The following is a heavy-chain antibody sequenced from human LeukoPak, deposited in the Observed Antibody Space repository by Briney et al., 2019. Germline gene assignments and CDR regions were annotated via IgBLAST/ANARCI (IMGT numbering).Heavy chain of an antibody. CDR1: GGSINSYY. CDR3: ARDRIAGGMDV. V-gene: IGHV4-59*01. Sequence: PSETLSLTCTVSGGSINSYYWSWIRQPPGKGLEWMGNVYYSGSTKYNPSLKSRVTISVDTSKNQFSLKLSSVTAADTATYYCARDRIAGGMDVWGQGTTVTVSS. D-gene: IGHD6-13*01. CDR2: VYYSGST. J-gene: IGHJ6*02.